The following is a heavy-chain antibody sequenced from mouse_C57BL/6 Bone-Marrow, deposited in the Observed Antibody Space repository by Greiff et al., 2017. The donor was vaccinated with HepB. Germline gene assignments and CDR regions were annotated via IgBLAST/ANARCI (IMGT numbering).Heavy chain of an antibody. CDR1: GFNIKDYY. J-gene: IGHJ4*01. CDR2: IDPEDGDT. Sequence: EVQRVESGAELVRPGASVKLSCTASGFNIKDYYMHWVKQRPEQGLEWIGRIDPEDGDTEYAPKFQGKATMTADTSSNTAYLQLSSLTSEDTAVYYCTNYYGSSPYYAMDYWGQGTSVTVSS. CDR3: TNYYGSSPYYAMDY. V-gene: IGHV14-1*01. D-gene: IGHD1-1*01.